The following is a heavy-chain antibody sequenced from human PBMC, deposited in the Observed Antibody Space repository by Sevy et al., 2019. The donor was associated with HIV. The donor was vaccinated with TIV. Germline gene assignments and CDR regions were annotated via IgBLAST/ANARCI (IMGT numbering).Heavy chain of an antibody. CDR2: ISPHNGDT. J-gene: IGHJ4*02. CDR1: GYTFSTYR. V-gene: IGHV1-18*01. D-gene: IGHD2-15*01. Sequence: ASVKVSCKVSGYTFSTYRITWVPQAPGQGLEWMGWISPHNGDTNYARKLQGKVSMTTDTSTTTAYMELRGLTSDDTALYYCARAFCSGGRCYSLAYWGQGTLVTVSS. CDR3: ARAFCSGGRCYSLAY.